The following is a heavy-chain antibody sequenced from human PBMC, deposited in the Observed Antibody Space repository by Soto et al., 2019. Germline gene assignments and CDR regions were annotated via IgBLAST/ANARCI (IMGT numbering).Heavy chain of an antibody. J-gene: IGHJ4*02. CDR2: INHSGST. V-gene: IGHV4-34*01. CDR3: ARSSSYYDSSGYSY. D-gene: IGHD3-22*01. CDR1: GGSFSGYY. Sequence: SETLSLTCAVYGGSFSGYYCSWIRQPPGKGLEWIGEINHSGSTNYNTSLKSRVTISVDTSKNQFSLKLSSVTAADTAVYYCARSSSYYDSSGYSYWGQGTLVTVSS.